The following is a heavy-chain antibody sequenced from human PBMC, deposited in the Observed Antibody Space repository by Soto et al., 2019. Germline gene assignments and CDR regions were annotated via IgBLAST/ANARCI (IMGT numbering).Heavy chain of an antibody. CDR2: IRSKANSYST. CDR3: TTGGSYVGSYYYGIDV. J-gene: IGHJ6*02. Sequence: GGSLRLSCAASGVTFSGSAMHWFRQASGKGLEWVGRIRSKANSYSTAYAASGKGRFTISRDDSKNTAYLQMNSLKTEDMVVYYCTTGGSYVGSYYYGIDVWGQGTKVTVSS. CDR1: GVTFSGSA. V-gene: IGHV3-73*01. D-gene: IGHD1-26*01.